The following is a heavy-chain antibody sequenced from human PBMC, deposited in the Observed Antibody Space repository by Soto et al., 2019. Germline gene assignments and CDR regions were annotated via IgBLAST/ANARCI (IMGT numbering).Heavy chain of an antibody. Sequence: GESLKISCAASGFTFSSYDMHWVRQATGKGLEWVSAIGTAGDTYYPGSVKGRFTISRENAKNSLYLQMNSLRAGDTAVYYCARVGDLGYCSGGSCPYYMDVWGKGTTVTVSS. V-gene: IGHV3-13*01. CDR1: GFTFSSYD. J-gene: IGHJ6*03. D-gene: IGHD2-15*01. CDR2: IGTAGDT. CDR3: ARVGDLGYCSGGSCPYYMDV.